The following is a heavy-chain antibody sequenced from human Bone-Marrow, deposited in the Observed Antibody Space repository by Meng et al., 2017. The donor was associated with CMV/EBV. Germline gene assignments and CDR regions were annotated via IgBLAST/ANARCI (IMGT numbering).Heavy chain of an antibody. D-gene: IGHD3-10*01. Sequence: GESLKISCAASGFTFSSYGMSWVRQAPGKGLEWVSTISGSGDTTYYADSVKGRFTISRDNSKNMLYLQMNSLRAEDTAIYYCAKSQLSISLVRGVILFWGQGTLVTVSS. V-gene: IGHV3-23*01. CDR2: ISGSGDTT. CDR3: AKSQLSISLVRGVILF. J-gene: IGHJ4*02. CDR1: GFTFSSYG.